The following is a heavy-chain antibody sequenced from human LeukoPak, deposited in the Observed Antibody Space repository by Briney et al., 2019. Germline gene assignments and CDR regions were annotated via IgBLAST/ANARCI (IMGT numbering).Heavy chain of an antibody. V-gene: IGHV4-38-2*01. CDR1: GYSISSGYY. Sequence: SETLSLTCAVSGYSISSGYYWGWIRQPPGKGLDWIGNIYHSGGTYYNPSLKSRVTISVDTSNNQFSLKLSSVTAADTAVYYCARTMPRGVFDYWGQGTLVTVSS. CDR3: ARTMPRGVFDY. CDR2: IYHSGGT. J-gene: IGHJ4*02. D-gene: IGHD3-10*01.